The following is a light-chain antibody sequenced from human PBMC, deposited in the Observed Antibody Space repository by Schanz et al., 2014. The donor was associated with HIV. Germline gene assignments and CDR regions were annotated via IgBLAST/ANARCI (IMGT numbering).Light chain of an antibody. CDR3: QQYGSSPT. CDR1: QSVSSSY. V-gene: IGKV3-20*01. Sequence: EIVLTQSPGTLSLSPGERATLSCRASQSVSSSYLAWYQQKPGQAPRLLIYSASRRANGIPDRFSGSGSGTDFTLTISRLEPEDFAVYYCQQYGSSPTFGQGTRVEIK. J-gene: IGKJ1*01. CDR2: SAS.